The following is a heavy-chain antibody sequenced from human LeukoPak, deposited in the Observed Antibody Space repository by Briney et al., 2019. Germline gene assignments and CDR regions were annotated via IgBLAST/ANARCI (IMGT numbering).Heavy chain of an antibody. D-gene: IGHD2-21*02. J-gene: IGHJ6*03. CDR2: INPNSGGT. V-gene: IGHV1-2*02. Sequence: GASVKVSCKASGYTFTGYYMHWVRQAPGQGLEWMGWINPNSGGTNYAQKFQGRVTMTRDTSISTAYMELSRLRSDDTAVYYCARGGCGGDCYYPLTHNYYYYYYMDVWGKGTTVTVSS. CDR3: ARGGCGGDCYYPLTHNYYYYYYMDV. CDR1: GYTFTGYY.